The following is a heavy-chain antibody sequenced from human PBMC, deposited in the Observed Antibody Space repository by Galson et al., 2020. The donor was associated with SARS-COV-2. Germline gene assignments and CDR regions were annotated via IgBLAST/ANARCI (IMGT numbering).Heavy chain of an antibody. CDR3: AGQTGTNSGFNY. V-gene: IGHV6-1*01. Sequence: SQTLSLTCAISGDSVSSNSAAWVCIRQYPSRGLEWLVRTSHTSKSLNDYALSVKSRITLNSDTSKNQSSLQLNSLTPVDTAVDYCAGQTGTNSGFNYWGQGTMVTVSS. CDR2: TSHTSKSLN. CDR1: GDSVSSNSAA. J-gene: IGHJ4*02. D-gene: IGHD2-8*01.